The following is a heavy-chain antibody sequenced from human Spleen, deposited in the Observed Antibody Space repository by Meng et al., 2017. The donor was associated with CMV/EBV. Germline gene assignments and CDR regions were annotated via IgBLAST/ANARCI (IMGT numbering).Heavy chain of an antibody. CDR1: GDSISSYY. J-gene: IGHJ4*02. CDR2: IYYSGRT. CDR3: ARADYGGNFDY. Sequence: SETLSLTCSVSGDSISSYYWNWIRQSPGKGLEWIGSIYYSGRTDYNPSLKSRVTISVDTSKSQFSLKLNSVTAADTAVYYCARADYGGNFDYWGQGTLVTVSS. D-gene: IGHD4-23*01. V-gene: IGHV4-59*01.